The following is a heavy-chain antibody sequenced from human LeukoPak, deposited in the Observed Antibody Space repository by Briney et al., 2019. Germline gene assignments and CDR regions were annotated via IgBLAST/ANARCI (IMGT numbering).Heavy chain of an antibody. Sequence: GGSLRLSCAASGFTVSGNYMSWVRQAPGKGLEWVSVIYSDDRTYYADSVKGRFTISRDNSKNTLYPQMNSLRAEDTAVYYCTRDEDYYDSSGPDVWGKGTTVTVSS. CDR3: TRDEDYYDSSGPDV. V-gene: IGHV3-53*01. J-gene: IGHJ6*04. CDR1: GFTVSGNY. CDR2: IYSDDRT. D-gene: IGHD3-22*01.